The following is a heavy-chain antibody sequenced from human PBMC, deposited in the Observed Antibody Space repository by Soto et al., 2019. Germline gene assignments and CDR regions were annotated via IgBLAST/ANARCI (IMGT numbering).Heavy chain of an antibody. J-gene: IGHJ3*02. D-gene: IGHD2-8*01. CDR3: ARQKLAEEMVILRAAFDT. CDR1: GDSFTTDW. V-gene: IGHV5-51*01. CDR2: IFPADSDT. Sequence: PGESLKISCKGFGDSFTTDWIGWVRQMPGKGLEWMGIIFPADSDTRYSPSFQGQVTISADKSISTAYLQWSRLRASDTAMYYCARQKLAEEMVILRAAFDTRAQGTMVTASS.